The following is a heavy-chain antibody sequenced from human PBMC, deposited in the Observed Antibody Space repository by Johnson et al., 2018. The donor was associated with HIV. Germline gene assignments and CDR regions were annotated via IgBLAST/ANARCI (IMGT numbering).Heavy chain of an antibody. V-gene: IGHV3-7*01. D-gene: IGHD3-9*01. CDR3: AKDRNYDILSI. J-gene: IGHJ3*02. CDR1: GFTFSSYW. Sequence: VQLVESGGGLVQPGGSLRLSCAASGFTFSSYWMSWVRQAPGKGLEWVANIKQDGSEKYYADSVKGRFTISRDNAKNTLYLQMNSLRAEDTAVYYCAKDRNYDILSIWGQGTVVTVSS. CDR2: IKQDGSEK.